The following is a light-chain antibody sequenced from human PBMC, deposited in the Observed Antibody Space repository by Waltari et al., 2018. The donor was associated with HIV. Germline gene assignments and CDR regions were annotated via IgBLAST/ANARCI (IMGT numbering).Light chain of an antibody. Sequence: QSALTQTASVSGSPGQPITISCSGTNSHVWCYHYVSWYQHHPGRAPQLIIYDVTNRPSGVSHRFSGSKSDNTASLTISGLQAEDEADYFCSSYTRSSTHYVFGTGTKVTVL. CDR3: SSYTRSSTHYV. CDR2: DVT. CDR1: NSHVWCYHY. J-gene: IGLJ1*01. V-gene: IGLV2-14*03.